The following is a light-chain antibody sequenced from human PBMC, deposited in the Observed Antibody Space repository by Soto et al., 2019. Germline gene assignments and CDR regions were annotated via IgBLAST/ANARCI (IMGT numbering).Light chain of an antibody. CDR3: SSYRVGGSYV. Sequence: QSVLTQPASVSGSPGQSITISCSGTGSDVGRHNAVSWYQQHPGKVPQLMIYDVSIRPSGISDRLSASKSGNMASLTISGLQAEDEADYYCSSYRVGGSYVFGTGTKVTVL. J-gene: IGLJ1*01. CDR1: GSDVGRHNA. CDR2: DVS. V-gene: IGLV2-14*03.